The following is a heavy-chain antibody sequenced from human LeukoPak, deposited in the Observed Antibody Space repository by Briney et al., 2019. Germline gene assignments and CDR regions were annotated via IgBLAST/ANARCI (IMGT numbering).Heavy chain of an antibody. CDR1: GYTFTTYY. D-gene: IGHD2/OR15-2a*01. CDR2: INPSGGST. Sequence: GASVKVSCKASGYTFTTYYIHWVRQAPGQGLEWMGIINPSGGSTNYAQKFQDRVTMTRETFTSTLYMELSSLRSENTAVYYCARGRTCSEKNSVGRDSMCAFDIWGQGKMVTVSS. CDR3: ARGRTCSEKNSVGRDSMCAFDI. V-gene: IGHV1-46*01. J-gene: IGHJ3*02.